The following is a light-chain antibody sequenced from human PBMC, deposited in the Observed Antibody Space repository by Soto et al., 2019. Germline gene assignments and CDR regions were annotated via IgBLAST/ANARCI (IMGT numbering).Light chain of an antibody. Sequence: DVVMNKSPLSLAVTLGQAASISCRSSQSLVYSDGNTYLSWFQQRPGQSPRRLIYKVSNRDSGVPDRFSGSGSGTDFTLKISRVEAEDVGVYYCMQGTHWPPITFGQGTRLEIK. CDR1: QSLVYSDGNTY. CDR3: MQGTHWPPIT. CDR2: KVS. J-gene: IGKJ5*01. V-gene: IGKV2-30*01.